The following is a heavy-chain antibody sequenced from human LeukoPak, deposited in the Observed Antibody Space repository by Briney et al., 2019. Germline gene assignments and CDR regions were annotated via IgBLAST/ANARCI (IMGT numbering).Heavy chain of an antibody. V-gene: IGHV4-59*01. CDR3: ARDNTAMDDSFDY. CDR2: IYYSGST. D-gene: IGHD5-18*01. J-gene: IGHJ4*02. Sequence: PSETLSLTCTVSGGSISSYYWSWIRQPPGKGLEWIGYIYYSGSTNYNPSLKSRVTISVDTSKNQFSLKLSSVTAADTAVYYCARDNTAMDDSFDYWGQGTLVTVSS. CDR1: GGSISSYY.